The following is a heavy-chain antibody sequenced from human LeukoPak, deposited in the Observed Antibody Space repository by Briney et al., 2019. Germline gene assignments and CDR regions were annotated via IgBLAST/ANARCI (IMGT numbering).Heavy chain of an antibody. Sequence: PGGSLRLSCAASGFTFSNYWMTWVRQAPGKGLEWVANIKQDGSEKYYVDSVKGRFTISRDNAKNSLYLQMNSLRAEDTAVYYCARDAYYDSSGYYSYWGQGTLVTVSS. CDR3: ARDAYYDSSGYYSY. CDR1: GFTFSNYW. V-gene: IGHV3-7*01. J-gene: IGHJ4*02. D-gene: IGHD3-22*01. CDR2: IKQDGSEK.